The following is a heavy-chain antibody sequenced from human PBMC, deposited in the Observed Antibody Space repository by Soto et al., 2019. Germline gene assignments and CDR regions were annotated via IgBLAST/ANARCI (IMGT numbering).Heavy chain of an antibody. V-gene: IGHV3-30*18. D-gene: IGHD1-1*01. Sequence: GGSLGLSCAASGFTFSSYGMHWVRQAPGKGLEWVAVISYDGSNKYYADSVKGRFTISRDNSKNTLYLQMNSLRAEDTAVYYCAKETVWFDPWGQGTLVTVSS. CDR2: ISYDGSNK. CDR3: AKETVWFDP. CDR1: GFTFSSYG. J-gene: IGHJ5*02.